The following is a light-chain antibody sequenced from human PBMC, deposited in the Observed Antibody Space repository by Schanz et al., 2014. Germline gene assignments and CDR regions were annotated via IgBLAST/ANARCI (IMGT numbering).Light chain of an antibody. CDR3: QQYGESPWT. J-gene: IGKJ1*01. V-gene: IGKV3-20*01. Sequence: EIVLTQSPATLSLSPGETATLSCRASQNVATNLAWYQQKPGQAPRLLIYGASTRVTGIPGRFSGSGSGTDFTLTISRLEPEDFAVYYCQQYGESPWTFGQGTKVDIK. CDR1: QNVATN. CDR2: GAS.